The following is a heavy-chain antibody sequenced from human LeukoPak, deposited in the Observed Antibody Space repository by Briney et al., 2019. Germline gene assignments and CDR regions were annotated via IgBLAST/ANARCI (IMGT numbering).Heavy chain of an antibody. V-gene: IGHV4-39*07. J-gene: IGHJ5*02. Sequence: SETLSLTCTVSGGSISSSSYYWGWIRQPPGKGLEWIGSIYYSGSTYYNPSLKSRVTISVDTSKNQFSLKLSSVTAADTAVYYCARDMVQGVNNWFDPWGQGTLVTVSS. CDR2: IYYSGST. D-gene: IGHD3-10*01. CDR1: GGSISSSSYY. CDR3: ARDMVQGVNNWFDP.